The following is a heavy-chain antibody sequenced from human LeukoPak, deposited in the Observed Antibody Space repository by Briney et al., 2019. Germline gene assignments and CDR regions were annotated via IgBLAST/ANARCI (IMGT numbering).Heavy chain of an antibody. D-gene: IGHD2-15*01. J-gene: IGHJ4*02. CDR3: ASEAYCSGGRCSVQRVAS. V-gene: IGHV1-2*06. CDR2: IDSKNGVT. Sequence: ASVKVSCKDPGYSFTAYYMYSVRQALGQGVWWRCRIDSKNGVTKYAQKFQSRLTITRDTSIGITYMELRSLISDDTAIYYCASEAYCSGGRCSVQRVASWGQGTPVTVSS. CDR1: GYSFTAYY.